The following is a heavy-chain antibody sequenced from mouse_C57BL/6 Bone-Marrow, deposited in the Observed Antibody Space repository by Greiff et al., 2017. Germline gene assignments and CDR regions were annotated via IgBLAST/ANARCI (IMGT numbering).Heavy chain of an antibody. J-gene: IGHJ1*03. V-gene: IGHV1-26*01. CDR2: INPNNGGT. Sequence: VQLKQSGPELVKPGASVKISCKASGYTFTDYYMNWVKQSHGKSLEWIGDINPNNGGTSYNQKFKGKATLTVAKSSSTAYMELRSLTSEDSAVYYCARGGSSYGWYFDVWGTGTTVTVSS. CDR3: ARGGSSYGWYFDV. D-gene: IGHD1-1*01. CDR1: GYTFTDYY.